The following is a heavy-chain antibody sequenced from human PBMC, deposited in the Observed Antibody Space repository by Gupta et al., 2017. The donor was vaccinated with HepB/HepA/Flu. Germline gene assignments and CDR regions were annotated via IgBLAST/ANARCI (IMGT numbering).Heavy chain of an antibody. CDR3: ARDLLGVFDY. J-gene: IGHJ4*02. V-gene: IGHV3-33*01. CDR1: GFTFSSYG. D-gene: IGHD6-13*01. Sequence: QVQLVESGGGVVQPGRSLSLSCAASGFTFSSYGMHWVRQAPGKGLEWVAVIWYDGSNKYYADSVKGRFTISRDNSKNTLYLQMNSLRAEDTAVYYCARDLLGVFDYWGQGTLVTVSS. CDR2: IWYDGSNK.